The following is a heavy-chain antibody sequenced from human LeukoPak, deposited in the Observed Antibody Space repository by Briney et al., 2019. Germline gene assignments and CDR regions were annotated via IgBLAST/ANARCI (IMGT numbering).Heavy chain of an antibody. CDR2: MDSSSTYI. V-gene: IGHV3-21*01. Sequence: GGSLTLSCAASGFTFTTYSMNWVRQAPGKGLEWVSSMDSSSTYIYYADSVKGRFTISRDNARNSLFLQMNSLRAEDTAVYYCARYGVASSRSYIDYWGQGTLVTVSS. CDR3: ARYGVASSRSYIDY. D-gene: IGHD2-2*01. J-gene: IGHJ4*02. CDR1: GFTFTTYS.